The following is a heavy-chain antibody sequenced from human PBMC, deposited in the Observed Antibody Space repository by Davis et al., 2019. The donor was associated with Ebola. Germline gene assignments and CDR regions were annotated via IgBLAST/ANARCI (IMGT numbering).Heavy chain of an antibody. V-gene: IGHV6-1*01. CDR3: GRGWLRTGIDY. Sequence: HPQSPSLTRAIPGDSVSIGSAAWTRIRQSPSRGLEWLGRSSYNSKWYNDYAVPVKSRITINPDTSKNQFSLKLNSVTPEDTAVYYCGRGWLRTGIDYWGQGTLVTVSS. J-gene: IGHJ4*02. CDR1: GDSVSIGSAA. CDR2: SSYNSKWYN. D-gene: IGHD5-12*01.